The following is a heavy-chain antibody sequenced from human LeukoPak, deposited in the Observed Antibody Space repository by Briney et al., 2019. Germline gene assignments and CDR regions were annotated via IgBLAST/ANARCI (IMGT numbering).Heavy chain of an antibody. D-gene: IGHD5-18*01. CDR3: ARDTASDY. V-gene: IGHV3-30-3*01. J-gene: IGHJ4*02. CDR1: GFTFSNYA. CDR2: ISYDGSNK. Sequence: PGGSLTLSCVASGFTFSNYAMSWVFQAPRRGLQWVAVISYDGSNKYYADSVKGRFTISRDNSKNTLYLQMNSLRAEDTAVYYCARDTASDYWGQGTPVTVSS.